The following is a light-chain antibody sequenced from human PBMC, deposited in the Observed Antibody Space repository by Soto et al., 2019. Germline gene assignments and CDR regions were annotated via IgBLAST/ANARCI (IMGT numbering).Light chain of an antibody. CDR3: QKYGSSGT. CDR2: GAS. Sequence: EIVLTQSPGTLSLFPGERATLSCRASQSVRNNYLAWYQQKPGQAPRLLIYGASNRATGIPDRFSGSGSGTDFTLTISRLEPEDFAVYYCQKYGSSGTFGQGTKVEIK. J-gene: IGKJ1*01. CDR1: QSVRNNY. V-gene: IGKV3-20*01.